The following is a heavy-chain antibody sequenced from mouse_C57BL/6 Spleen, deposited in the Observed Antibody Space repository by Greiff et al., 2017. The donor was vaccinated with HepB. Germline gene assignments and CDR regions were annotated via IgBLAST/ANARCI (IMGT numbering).Heavy chain of an antibody. CDR3: ARLGWLLDAMDY. D-gene: IGHD2-3*01. V-gene: IGHV1-18*01. Sequence: EVKLVESGPELVKPGASVKIPCKASGYTFTDYNMDWVKQSHGKSLEWIGDINPNNGGTIYNQKFKGKATLTVDKSSSTAYMELRSLTSEDTAVYYCARLGWLLDAMDYWGQGTSVTVSS. CDR2: INPNNGGT. CDR1: GYTFTDYN. J-gene: IGHJ4*01.